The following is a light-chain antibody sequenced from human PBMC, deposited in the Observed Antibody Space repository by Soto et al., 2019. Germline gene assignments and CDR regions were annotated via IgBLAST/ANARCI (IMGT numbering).Light chain of an antibody. V-gene: IGLV1-40*01. Sequence: QSVLTQPPSVSGAPGQRVTISCTGRSSNIGAGYDVHWYQQRPGTAPKLLIFGNINRPSGVPDRFSGSKSGTSASLAITGLQAEDEGDYYCQSYDGTLSARYVFGTGTKVTVL. J-gene: IGLJ1*01. CDR3: QSYDGTLSARYV. CDR1: SSNIGAGYD. CDR2: GNI.